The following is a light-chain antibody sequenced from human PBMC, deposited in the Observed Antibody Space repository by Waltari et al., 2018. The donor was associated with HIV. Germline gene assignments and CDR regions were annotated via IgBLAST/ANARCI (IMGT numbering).Light chain of an antibody. J-gene: IGLJ3*02. CDR2: KDR. CDR3: QAWDGSNGV. Sequence: SYELTQPPSVSVSPGQTASITCSGDKLEDKYVCWYQQKPGQSPGLVLYKDRERPSGIPRRFSGSNAGNTATLTISGTQATDEADYFCQAWDGSNGVFGGGTKLTVL. V-gene: IGLV3-1*01. CDR1: KLEDKY.